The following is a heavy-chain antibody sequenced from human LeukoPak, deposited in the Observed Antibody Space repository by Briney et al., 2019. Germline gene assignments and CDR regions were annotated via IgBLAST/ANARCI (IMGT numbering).Heavy chain of an antibody. V-gene: IGHV4-4*07. CDR1: GGPMSSFY. J-gene: IGHJ5*02. D-gene: IGHD1-26*01. Sequence: SETLSLTCSVSGGPMSSFYWNWIRQPAGKGLEWIGRIYGSGSTNYNPSLKSRVTMSIDTSNNQFSLRLRSVTAADTAVYYCARDESGNFPNWFDPWGQGTLVTVSS. CDR2: IYGSGST. CDR3: ARDESGNFPNWFDP.